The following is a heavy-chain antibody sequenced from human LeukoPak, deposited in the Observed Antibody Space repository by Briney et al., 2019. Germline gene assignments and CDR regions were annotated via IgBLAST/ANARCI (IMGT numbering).Heavy chain of an antibody. D-gene: IGHD1-26*01. Sequence: WGSLTLSCAASGFTFSSCAMTWLRQAPGQGLEWVSSISGSEATTYYADSVKGRLTISRDNSNNTVYLQMNSLRAEDTAVYYCAKDQSRVGASDPFDYWGQGMQAGVSS. J-gene: IGHJ4*02. CDR3: AKDQSRVGASDPFDY. V-gene: IGHV3-23*01. CDR2: ISGSEATT. CDR1: GFTFSSCA.